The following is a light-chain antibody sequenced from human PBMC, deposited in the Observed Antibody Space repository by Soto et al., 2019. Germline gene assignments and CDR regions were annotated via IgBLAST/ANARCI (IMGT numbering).Light chain of an antibody. CDR1: QSINSW. Sequence: DIQMTQSPSTLSASVGDRVTITCRASQSINSWLAWYQQKPGKAPKLLIYKAYSLESGVPSRFSGSESGTDFTLTISSLQPDDFATYYCQQYLDYPWTFGRGTKVQV. CDR2: KAY. CDR3: QQYLDYPWT. J-gene: IGKJ1*01. V-gene: IGKV1-5*03.